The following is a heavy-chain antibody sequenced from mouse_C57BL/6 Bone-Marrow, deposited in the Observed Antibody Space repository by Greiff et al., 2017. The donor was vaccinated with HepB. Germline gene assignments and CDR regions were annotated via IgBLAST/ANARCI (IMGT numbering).Heavy chain of an antibody. CDR1: GFNIKDDY. CDR2: IDPENGDT. D-gene: IGHD2-3*01. Sequence: VQLQQSGAELVRPGASVKLSCTASGFNIKDDYMHWVKQRPEQGLEWIGWIDPENGDTEYASKFQGKATITADTASNTAYLQLSSLTSEDTAVYYCTTRGNGYSWFAYWRQGTLVTVSA. J-gene: IGHJ3*01. CDR3: TTRGNGYSWFAY. V-gene: IGHV14-4*01.